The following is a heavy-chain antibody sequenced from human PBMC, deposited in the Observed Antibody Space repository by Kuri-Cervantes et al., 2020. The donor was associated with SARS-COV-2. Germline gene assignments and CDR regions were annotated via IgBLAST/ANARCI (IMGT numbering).Heavy chain of an antibody. V-gene: IGHV3-11*03. CDR2: ISSSSSYT. Sequence: LSLTCAASGFTFSDYYMSWIRQAPGKGLERVSYISSSSSYTNYADSVKGRFTISRDNAKNSLYLQMNSLRAEDTAVYYCAVIQNSGSYSTRSSYFDYWGQGTLVTVSS. CDR3: AVIQNSGSYSTRSSYFDY. CDR1: GFTFSDYY. D-gene: IGHD1-26*01. J-gene: IGHJ4*02.